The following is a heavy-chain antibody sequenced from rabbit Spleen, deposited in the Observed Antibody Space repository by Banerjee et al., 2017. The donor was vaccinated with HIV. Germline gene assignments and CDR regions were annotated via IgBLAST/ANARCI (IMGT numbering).Heavy chain of an antibody. D-gene: IGHD8-1*01. Sequence: QEQLVESGGDLVKPGASLTLTCTASGFDFSVGYWICWVRQAPGKGLEWIACIYSADDTTYYASWAKGRFTISKTSTTVTLQMTSLTAADTATYFCARDSASSFSSYGMDLWGPGTLVTVS. CDR3: ARDSASSFSSYGMDL. V-gene: IGHV1S45*01. CDR2: IYSADDTT. CDR1: GFDFSVGYW. J-gene: IGHJ6*01.